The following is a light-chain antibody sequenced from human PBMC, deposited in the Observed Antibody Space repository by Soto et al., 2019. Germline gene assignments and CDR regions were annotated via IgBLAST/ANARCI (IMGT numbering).Light chain of an antibody. V-gene: IGKV1-9*01. CDR3: LQLNSYPRT. Sequence: IQLTQSPSSLAASVGDRVTITCRASQGISSYLAWFQQKPGRAPKLLIYAASTLQGGVPSRFSGSGSGTDFTLTISSLQPDDFATYYCLQLNSYPRTFGQGTKVEIK. CDR2: AAS. J-gene: IGKJ1*01. CDR1: QGISSY.